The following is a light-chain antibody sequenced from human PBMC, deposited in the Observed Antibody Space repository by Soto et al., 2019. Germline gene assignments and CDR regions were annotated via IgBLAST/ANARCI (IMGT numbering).Light chain of an antibody. Sequence: DIVMTQSPDSLAVSLGERATINCKSSQSVLYNSNNKNYLAWYQQKPGQPPKLLFYWASARESGVPDRFSGSRSGTDFTLTISSLQDEDVAIYHCQQYYVIPVTFGGGTKVEIK. CDR2: WAS. CDR1: QSVLYNSNNKNY. CDR3: QQYYVIPVT. J-gene: IGKJ4*01. V-gene: IGKV4-1*01.